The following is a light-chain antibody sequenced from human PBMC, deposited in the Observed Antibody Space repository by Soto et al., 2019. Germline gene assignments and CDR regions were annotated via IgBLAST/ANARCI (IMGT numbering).Light chain of an antibody. CDR3: SSYTSSSTLV. CDR1: SSDVGSYNY. Sequence: QSALTQPASVAGSPGQSITMSFTGTSSDVGSYNYGYWYQQQPGKAPKLMIYAVSNRPSGVSNRFSGSKSGNTASLTICGVQDEDEADYYCSSYTSSSTLVFGGGTEVTVL. V-gene: IGLV2-14*01. J-gene: IGLJ2*01. CDR2: AVS.